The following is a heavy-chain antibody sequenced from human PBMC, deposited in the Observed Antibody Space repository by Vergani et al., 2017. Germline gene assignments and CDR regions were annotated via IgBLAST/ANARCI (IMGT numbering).Heavy chain of an antibody. CDR3: VRARCSGPCFMSNWFDS. CDR2: ISGNNDDV. D-gene: IGHD5-12*01. J-gene: IGHJ5*01. V-gene: IGHV3-21*01. Sequence: EVQMVESGGGLVKPGGSLRLSCVASGVTFRHYSMNWVRQAPGKGLEWVSSISGNNDDVYYAVSVKGRFTISRDNAKNSLYLDMSSLRAEDTAVYYCVRARCSGPCFMSNWFDSWGQGTLVTVSS. CDR1: GVTFRHYS.